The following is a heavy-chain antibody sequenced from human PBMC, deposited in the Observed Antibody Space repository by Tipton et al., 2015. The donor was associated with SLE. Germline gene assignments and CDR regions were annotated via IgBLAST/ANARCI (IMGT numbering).Heavy chain of an antibody. J-gene: IGHJ4*02. CDR1: GFTFSSYS. CDR2: ITSSTTYI. CDR3: AKGLITMVRGVLDY. Sequence: SLRLSCAASGFTFSSYSMNWVRQAPGKGLEWVSSITSSTTYIYYADSVRGRFTISRDNAKNSLYLQMNSLRAEDTALYYCAKGLITMVRGVLDYWGQGTLVTVSS. V-gene: IGHV3-21*04. D-gene: IGHD3-10*01.